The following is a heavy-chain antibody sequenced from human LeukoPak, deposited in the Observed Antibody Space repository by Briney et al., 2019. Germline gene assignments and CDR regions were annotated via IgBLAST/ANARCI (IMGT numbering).Heavy chain of an antibody. Sequence: PGGSLRLSCAASGFTFSSYSMNWVRQAPGKGLEWVSSISSSSSYIYYADSVKGRFTISRDNAKNSLYLQMNSLRAEDTAVYYCARDRGSSWYYDYWGQGTPVTVSS. D-gene: IGHD6-13*01. V-gene: IGHV3-21*01. CDR3: ARDRGSSWYYDY. CDR1: GFTFSSYS. J-gene: IGHJ4*02. CDR2: ISSSSSYI.